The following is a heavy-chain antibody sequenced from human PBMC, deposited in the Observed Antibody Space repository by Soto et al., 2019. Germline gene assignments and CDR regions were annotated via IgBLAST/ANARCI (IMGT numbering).Heavy chain of an antibody. J-gene: IGHJ4*02. CDR3: ARGLRYFDWLLSYYFDY. D-gene: IGHD3-9*01. CDR2: INWNGGST. Sequence: GGSLRLSCAASGFTFDDYGMSWVRQAPGKGLEWVSGINWNGGSTGYADSVKGRFTISRDNAKNSLYLQMNSLRAEDTALYYCARGLRYFDWLLSYYFDYWGQGTLVTVSS. CDR1: GFTFDDYG. V-gene: IGHV3-20*04.